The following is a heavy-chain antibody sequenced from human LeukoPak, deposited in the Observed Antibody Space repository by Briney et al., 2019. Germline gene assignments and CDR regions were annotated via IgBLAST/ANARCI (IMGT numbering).Heavy chain of an antibody. D-gene: IGHD1-26*01. CDR2: VNSDGSNT. CDR1: GFTISSYW. Sequence: PGGSLRLSCAASGFTISSYWMHWVRHAPGKGLVWVSHVNSDGSNTNYADSVKGRFTISRDNAKNTLYLQMNSLRAEDTAVYYCIVGIDYWGQGTLVTVSS. V-gene: IGHV3-74*01. J-gene: IGHJ4*02. CDR3: IVGIDY.